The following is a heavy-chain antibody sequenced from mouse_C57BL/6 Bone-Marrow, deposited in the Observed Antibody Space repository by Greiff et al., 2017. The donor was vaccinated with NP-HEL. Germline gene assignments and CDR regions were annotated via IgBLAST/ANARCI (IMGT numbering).Heavy chain of an antibody. V-gene: IGHV7-3*01. D-gene: IGHD1-1*01. J-gene: IGHJ1*03. CDR3: ARFLFYYGSSYWYFDV. CDR1: GFTFTDYY. CDR2: IRNKANGYTT. Sequence: EVQGVESGGGLVQPGGSLSLSCAASGFTFTDYYMSWVRQPPGKALEWLGFIRNKANGYTTEYSASVKGRFTISRDNSQSILYLQMNALRAEDSATYYCARFLFYYGSSYWYFDVWGTGTTVTVSS.